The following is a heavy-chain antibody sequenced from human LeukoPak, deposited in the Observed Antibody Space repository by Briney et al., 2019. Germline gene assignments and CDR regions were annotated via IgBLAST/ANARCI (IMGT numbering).Heavy chain of an antibody. CDR2: ISSSSSTI. D-gene: IGHD6-13*01. V-gene: IGHV3-48*01. J-gene: IGHJ2*01. Sequence: GGSLRLSCAASGFTFSSYSMSWVRQAPGKGLEWVSYISSSSSTIYYADSVKGRFTISRENAKNSLYLQVNSLRAGDTAVYYCARAGYSSTWYSRYFDLWGRGTLVTVSS. CDR1: GFTFSSYS. CDR3: ARAGYSSTWYSRYFDL.